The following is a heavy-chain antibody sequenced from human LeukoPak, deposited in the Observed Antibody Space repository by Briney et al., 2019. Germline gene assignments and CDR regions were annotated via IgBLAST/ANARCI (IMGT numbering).Heavy chain of an antibody. CDR3: ARGSQTGRVYYDFWSGYYRIDY. Sequence: SETLSFTCAVYGGSFSGYYWSWIRQPPGKGLEWIGEINHSGSANYNPSLKSRVTISVDTSKNQFSLKLSSVTAADTAVYYCARGSQTGRVYYDFWSGYYRIDYWGQGTLVTVSS. CDR2: INHSGSA. CDR1: GGSFSGYY. V-gene: IGHV4-34*01. J-gene: IGHJ4*02. D-gene: IGHD3-3*01.